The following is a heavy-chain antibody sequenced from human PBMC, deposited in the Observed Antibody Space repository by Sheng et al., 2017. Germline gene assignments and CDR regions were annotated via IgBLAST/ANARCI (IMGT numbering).Heavy chain of an antibody. V-gene: IGHV2-70*04. CDR2: IDWDDDK. J-gene: IGHJ6*03. D-gene: IGHD6-19*01. CDR1: GFSLSTSGMR. CDR3: ARNPPRSSSGLYYYHMDV. Sequence: QVTLKESGPALVKPTQTLTLTCTFSGFSLSTSGMRVSWIRQPPGKALEWLARIDWDDDKFYSTSLKTRLIISKDTSKNQVVLTMTNMDPVDTATYYCARNPPRSSSGLYYYHMDVWGQGTTVTVSS.